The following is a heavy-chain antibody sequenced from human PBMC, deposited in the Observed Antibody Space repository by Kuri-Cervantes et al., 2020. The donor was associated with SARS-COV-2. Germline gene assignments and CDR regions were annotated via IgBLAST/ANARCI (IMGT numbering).Heavy chain of an antibody. CDR1: GFTFSSYG. V-gene: IGHV3-30*19. D-gene: IGHD2-8*01. CDR3: AAEWSDAFDI. Sequence: GGSLRLSCAASGFTFSSYGMHWVRQAPGKGLEWVAVISYDGSNKYYADSVKGRFTISRDNSKNTLYLQMNSLRAEDTAVYYCAAEWSDAFDIWGQGTMVTVSS. J-gene: IGHJ3*02. CDR2: ISYDGSNK.